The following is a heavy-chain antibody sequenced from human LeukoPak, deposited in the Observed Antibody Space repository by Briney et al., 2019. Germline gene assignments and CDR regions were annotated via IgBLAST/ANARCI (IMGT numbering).Heavy chain of an antibody. Sequence: SETLSLTCAVYGGSFSGYYWSWIRQPAGKGLEWIGRIYTSGSTNYNPSLKSRVTISVDTSKNQFSLKLSSVTAADTAVYYCAREGSSSRVYYYMDVWGKRTTVTISS. CDR3: AREGSSSRVYYYMDV. V-gene: IGHV4-4*07. J-gene: IGHJ6*03. D-gene: IGHD6-13*01. CDR2: IYTSGST. CDR1: GGSFSGYY.